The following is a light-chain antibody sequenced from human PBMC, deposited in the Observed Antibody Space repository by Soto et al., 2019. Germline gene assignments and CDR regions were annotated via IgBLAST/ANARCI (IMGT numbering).Light chain of an antibody. J-gene: IGLJ1*01. V-gene: IGLV2-14*03. CDR2: DVS. Sequence: QSVLTQPASVSGSPGQSITISCTGTSSDVGGYNYVSWYQQYPGKAPKLMIYDVSNRPSGVSNRFSGSKSGNTASLTISGLQAEDEADYFYSSYTGSSTYVFGTGTKLTVL. CDR3: SSYTGSSTYV. CDR1: SSDVGGYNY.